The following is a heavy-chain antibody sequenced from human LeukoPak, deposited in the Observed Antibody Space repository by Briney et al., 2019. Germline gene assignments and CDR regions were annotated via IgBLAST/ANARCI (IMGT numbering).Heavy chain of an antibody. CDR1: GGSISSSSYY. D-gene: IGHD1-26*01. CDR3: ARGPRNFSGTGWFDP. CDR2: IYYSGST. J-gene: IGHJ5*02. Sequence: SETLSLTCTVSGGSISSSSYYWGWIRQPPGKGLEWIGSIYYSGSTYYNPSLKSRVTISVDTSKNQFSLKLSSVTAADTAVYYCARGPRNFSGTGWFDPWGQGTLVTVSS. V-gene: IGHV4-39*07.